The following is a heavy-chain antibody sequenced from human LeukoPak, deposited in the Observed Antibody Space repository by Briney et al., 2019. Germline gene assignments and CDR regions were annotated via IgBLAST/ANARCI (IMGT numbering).Heavy chain of an antibody. CDR3: AREGDMVTSFDY. V-gene: IGHV3-30*02. Sequence: PGGSLRLSCAASGFTFSSYGMHWVRQAPGKGLEWVAFIRYDGSNKYYADSVKGRFTISRDNSKNTLYLQMNSLRAEDTAVYYCAREGDMVTSFDYWGQGTLVTVSS. CDR1: GFTFSSYG. D-gene: IGHD5-12*01. J-gene: IGHJ4*02. CDR2: IRYDGSNK.